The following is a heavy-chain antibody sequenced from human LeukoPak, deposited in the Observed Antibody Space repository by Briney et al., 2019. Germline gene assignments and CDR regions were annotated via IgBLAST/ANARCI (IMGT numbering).Heavy chain of an antibody. Sequence: SETLSLTCTVSGGSISNYYWSWIRQPPGKGLEWIGYIYYSGSTNYNPSLKSRVTISVDTSKNQFSLKLSSVTAADTAVYYCARVAMVGAKGGYYFDYWGQGTLVTVSS. CDR1: GGSISNYY. CDR3: ARVAMVGAKGGYYFDY. CDR2: IYYSGST. D-gene: IGHD1-26*01. J-gene: IGHJ4*02. V-gene: IGHV4-59*01.